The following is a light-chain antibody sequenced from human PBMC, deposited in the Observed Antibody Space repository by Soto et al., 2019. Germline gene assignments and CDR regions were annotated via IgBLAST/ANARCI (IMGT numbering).Light chain of an antibody. Sequence: EIVITQSPATLSVSPGARATLSCRAGQSVSSNLAWYQQKPGQAPRLLIYEASTRATGIPARFSGSGSGTDLTLTISSLEPEDCEVYYCQQHANWPLTFGGGTKVDIK. CDR1: QSVSSN. CDR3: QQHANWPLT. CDR2: EAS. J-gene: IGKJ4*01. V-gene: IGKV3D-15*01.